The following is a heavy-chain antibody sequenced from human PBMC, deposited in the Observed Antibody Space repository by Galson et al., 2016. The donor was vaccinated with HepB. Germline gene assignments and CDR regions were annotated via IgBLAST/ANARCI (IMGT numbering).Heavy chain of an antibody. Sequence: SLRLSCAASGLTVSSNYVTWVRQAPGKGLEWVSSFYSRGTTYYADSVKGRFTISRDTSKNTLYLQMNSLRAEDTAVYYCAKERGDYFGFFLDYWGQGTLVTISS. CDR3: AKERGDYFGFFLDY. CDR2: FYSRGTT. V-gene: IGHV3-53*01. CDR1: GLTVSSNY. D-gene: IGHD2/OR15-2a*01. J-gene: IGHJ4*02.